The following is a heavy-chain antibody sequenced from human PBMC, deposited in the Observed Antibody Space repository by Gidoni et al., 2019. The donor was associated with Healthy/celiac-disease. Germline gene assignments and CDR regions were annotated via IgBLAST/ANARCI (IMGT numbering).Heavy chain of an antibody. V-gene: IGHV1-3*01. D-gene: IGHD3-22*01. CDR3: ARDLSSGYYYYYFDY. CDR2: INAGNGNT. Sequence: QVQLVQSGAEVKKPGASVKVSCKASGYNFTSYAMHWVRQAPGQRLEWMGWINAGNGNTKYSQKFQGRVTITRDTSASTAYMELSSLRSEDTTVYYCARDLSSGYYYYYFDYWGQGTLVTVSS. CDR1: GYNFTSYA. J-gene: IGHJ4*02.